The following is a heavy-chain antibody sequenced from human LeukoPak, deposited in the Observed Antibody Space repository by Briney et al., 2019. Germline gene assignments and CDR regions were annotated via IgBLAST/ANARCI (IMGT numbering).Heavy chain of an antibody. CDR2: IYPAGSHT. CDR1: GYSFTNYW. J-gene: IGHJ5*02. Sequence: GESLKISCEGSGYSFTNYWIGWVRQMPGKGLEWMGIIYPAGSHTIYSPSFQGQVTISVDKSTSTAYLQWSTLKASDTAMYYCAGRNYTSVWFDPWGQGILVTVSS. D-gene: IGHD1-7*01. V-gene: IGHV5-51*01. CDR3: AGRNYTSVWFDP.